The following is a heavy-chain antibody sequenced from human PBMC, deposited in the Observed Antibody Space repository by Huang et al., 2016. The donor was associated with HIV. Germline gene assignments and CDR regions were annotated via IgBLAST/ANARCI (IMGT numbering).Heavy chain of an antibody. J-gene: IGHJ4*02. D-gene: IGHD2-21*02. CDR1: GDSISTTSYV. V-gene: IGHV4-39*01. Sequence: QVQLQESGPGLLKPSETLSLTCSVSGDSISTTSYVWGWIRQPRGKGLEWNGNIYYTGSTYYNPSLKSRGTMSVDTSTNQFSLELSSVTAADTAVYYCARQNNRAYCGGDCYAGDFDYWGQGTLVTVSS. CDR3: ARQNNRAYCGGDCYAGDFDY. CDR2: IYYTGST.